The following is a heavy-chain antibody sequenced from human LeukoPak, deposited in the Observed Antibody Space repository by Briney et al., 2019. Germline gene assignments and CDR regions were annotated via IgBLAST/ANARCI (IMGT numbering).Heavy chain of an antibody. J-gene: IGHJ5*02. CDR3: ARRPQRNWFDP. D-gene: IGHD6-25*01. CDR1: GYTFTSYD. CDR2: ISAYNGNT. V-gene: IGHV1-18*01. Sequence: ASVKVSCKTSGYTFTSYDLNWVRQATGQGLEWMGWISAYNGNTNYAQKLQGRVTMTTDTSTSTAYMELRSLRSDDTAVYYCARRPQRNWFDPWGQGTLVTVSS.